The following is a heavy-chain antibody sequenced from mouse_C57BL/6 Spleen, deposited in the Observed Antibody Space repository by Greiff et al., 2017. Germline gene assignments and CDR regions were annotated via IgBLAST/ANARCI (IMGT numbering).Heavy chain of an antibody. CDR2: IDPSDSET. J-gene: IGHJ2*01. Sequence: VQLQQSGAELVRPGSSVKLSCKASGYTFTSYWMHWVKQRPIQGLEWIGNIDPSDSETHYNQKFKDKATLTVDKSSSTAYMQLSSLTSEDSAVYYCARWADYYGSSYTFDYWGQGTTLTVSS. CDR1: GYTFTSYW. D-gene: IGHD1-1*01. CDR3: ARWADYYGSSYTFDY. V-gene: IGHV1-52*01.